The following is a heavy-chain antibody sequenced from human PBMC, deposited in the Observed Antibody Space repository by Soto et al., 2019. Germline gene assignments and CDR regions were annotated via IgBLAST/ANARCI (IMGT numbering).Heavy chain of an antibody. CDR1: GGTFSSYA. J-gene: IGHJ6*02. D-gene: IGHD4-4*01. CDR3: ARSRRGDYSSSLGMDV. Sequence: QVQLVQSGAEVKKPGSSVKVSCKASGGTFSSYAISWVRQAPGQGLEWMGGIIPIFGTANYAQKFQGRVTITADESTSTDYMELSSLRSEDTAVYYCARSRRGDYSSSLGMDVWGQGTTVTVSS. V-gene: IGHV1-69*12. CDR2: IIPIFGTA.